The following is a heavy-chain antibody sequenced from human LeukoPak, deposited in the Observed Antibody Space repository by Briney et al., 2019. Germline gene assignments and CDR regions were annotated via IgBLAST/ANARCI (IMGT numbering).Heavy chain of an antibody. CDR1: EFTFSDYS. V-gene: IGHV3-11*04. CDR3: ASPAVVRF. D-gene: IGHD3-10*01. CDR2: ISGRSSSI. J-gene: IGHJ4*02. Sequence: RGRSLRLSCAASEFTFSDYSMSWIRQAPGTGLEWVSYISGRSSSIYHADSVKGRFTISRDNAKNSLYLQMNSLRAEDTAVYYCASPAVVRFWGQGTLVTVSS.